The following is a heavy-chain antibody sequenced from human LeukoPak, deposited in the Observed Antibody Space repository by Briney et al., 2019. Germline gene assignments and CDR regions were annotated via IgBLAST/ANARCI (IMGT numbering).Heavy chain of an antibody. V-gene: IGHV3-30*18. D-gene: IGHD6-25*01. CDR2: ISHDGRTA. CDR3: AKEPTSYSSGWYFRH. CDR1: GFIFSNYG. J-gene: IGHJ1*01. Sequence: GGSLRLSCAASGFIFSNYGMHWVRQAPGKGLEWVAVISHDGRTAFYADSVKGRFTISRDNSKNTLDLQMFSLRVEDTAVYYCAKEPTSYSSGWYFRHWGQGTLVTVSS.